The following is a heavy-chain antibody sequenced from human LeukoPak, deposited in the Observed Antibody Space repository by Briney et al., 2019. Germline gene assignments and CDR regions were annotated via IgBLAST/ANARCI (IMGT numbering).Heavy chain of an antibody. J-gene: IGHJ5*01. V-gene: IGHV5-51*01. CDR2: IDPGDSDT. CDR3: ARRADILTGYSSYDS. CDR1: GYSFTSYW. D-gene: IGHD3-9*01. Sequence: GESLQISCRGSGYSFTSYWIAWVRQMPGQGLEWMGIIDPGDSDTRYSPSFQGHVTISADKSINTAYLQWTSLKASDTAIYYCARRADILTGYSSYDSWGQGTLVSVSS.